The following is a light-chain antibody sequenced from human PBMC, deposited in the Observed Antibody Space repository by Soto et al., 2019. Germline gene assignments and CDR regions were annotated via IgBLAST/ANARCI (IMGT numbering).Light chain of an antibody. V-gene: IGLV2-14*03. CDR2: EVS. CDR1: SSDVGAYDF. Sequence: QSVLTQPASVSGSPGQSITISCTGTSSDVGAYDFVSWYQQHPDKAPKLMIHEVSNRPSGVSNRFSGSKSVNTATLTISGLQAEDEADYYCSSYTSSSTRVFGTGTKVAVL. CDR3: SSYTSSSTRV. J-gene: IGLJ1*01.